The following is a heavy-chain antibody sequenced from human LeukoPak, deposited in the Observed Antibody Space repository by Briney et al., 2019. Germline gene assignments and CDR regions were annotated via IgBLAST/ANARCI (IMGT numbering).Heavy chain of an antibody. D-gene: IGHD2-2*01. V-gene: IGHV1-24*01. CDR1: GYTLTELS. CDR3: ATDYVPRYCSSTSCHDY. Sequence: ASVKVSCKVSGYTLTELSMHWVRQAPGKGLEWMGGFDPEDGETIYAQKFQGRVTMTEDTSTDTAYMELSSLRSEDTAVYYCATDYVPRYCSSTSCHDYWGQGTLVTVSS. CDR2: FDPEDGET. J-gene: IGHJ4*02.